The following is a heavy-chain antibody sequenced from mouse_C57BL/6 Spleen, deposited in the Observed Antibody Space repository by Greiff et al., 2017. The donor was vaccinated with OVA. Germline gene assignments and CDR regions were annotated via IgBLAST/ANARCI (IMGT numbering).Heavy chain of an antibody. D-gene: IGHD3-2*02. V-gene: IGHV5-17*01. CDR2: ISSGSSTI. CDR3: ASDSSGAMDY. J-gene: IGHJ4*01. Sequence: EVKVVESGGGLVKPGGSLKLSCAASGFTFSDYGMHWVRQAPEKGLEWVAYISSGSSTIYYADTVKGRFTISRDNAKNTLFLQMTSLRSEDTAMYYCASDSSGAMDYWGQGTSVTVSS. CDR1: GFTFSDYG.